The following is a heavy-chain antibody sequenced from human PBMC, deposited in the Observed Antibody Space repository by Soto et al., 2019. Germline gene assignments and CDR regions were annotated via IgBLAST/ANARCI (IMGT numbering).Heavy chain of an antibody. Sequence: EVQLLESGGDLVQPGGSLKLSCVASGFTFSSYAMSWVRQAPGKGLESVSVITGSGGNSYYADSVKGRFTSSRDNSGNTMWLQRSRLRPEDTALYYCAKDRGEGELEGAGAFDVWGQGTMVTVSS. CDR2: ITGSGGNS. D-gene: IGHD1-1*01. CDR3: AKDRGEGELEGAGAFDV. CDR1: GFTFSSYA. J-gene: IGHJ3*01. V-gene: IGHV3-23*01.